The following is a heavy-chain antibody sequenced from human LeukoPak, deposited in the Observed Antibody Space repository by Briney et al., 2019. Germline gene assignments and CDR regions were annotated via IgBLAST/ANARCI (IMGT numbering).Heavy chain of an antibody. CDR3: ARDQWLAYYYHGMDV. D-gene: IGHD6-19*01. CDR2: ITNNGSTI. J-gene: IGHJ6*02. CDR1: GFTFSTYA. V-gene: IGHV3-48*03. Sequence: GGSLRLSCAAPGFTFSTYAMNWVRQAPGKGLEWVSYITNNGSTIYYADSVKGRFTISRDKAENPLYLQMNSLRAEDTAIYYCARDQWLAYYYHGMDVWGQGTTVTVSS.